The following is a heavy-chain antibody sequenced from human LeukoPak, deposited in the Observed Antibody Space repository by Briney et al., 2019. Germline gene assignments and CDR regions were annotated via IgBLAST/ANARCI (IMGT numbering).Heavy chain of an antibody. J-gene: IGHJ4*02. CDR3: ARDYRDYDILTGPEQKSPDY. CDR1: GFTFSSYG. Sequence: PGGSLRLSCAASGFTFSSYGMHWVRQAPGKGLEWVAVIWYDGSNKYYADSVKGRFTISRDNSKNTLYLQMNSLRAEDTAVYYCARDYRDYDILTGPEQKSPDYWGQGTLVTVSS. V-gene: IGHV3-33*01. D-gene: IGHD3-9*01. CDR2: IWYDGSNK.